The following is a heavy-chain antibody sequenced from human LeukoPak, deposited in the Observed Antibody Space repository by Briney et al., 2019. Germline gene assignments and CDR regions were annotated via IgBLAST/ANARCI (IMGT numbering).Heavy chain of an antibody. V-gene: IGHV3-7*01. J-gene: IGHJ4*02. CDR1: GFTFSSYW. Sequence: GGSLRLSCAASGFTFSSYWMSWVRQAPGKGLEWVANIKQDGSEKYYVDSVKGRFTISRDNAKNSLYLQMNSLRTEDTAVYYCARGRFSAVAGTGFDYWGQGTLVTVSS. D-gene: IGHD6-19*01. CDR3: ARGRFSAVAGTGFDY. CDR2: IKQDGSEK.